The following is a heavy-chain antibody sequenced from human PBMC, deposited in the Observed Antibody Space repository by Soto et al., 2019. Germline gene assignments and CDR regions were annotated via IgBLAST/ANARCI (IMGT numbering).Heavy chain of an antibody. CDR2: INTDGLS. CDR1: GVSITSYY. D-gene: IGHD2-15*01. CDR3: ARVPVAVAATEDYYGLDV. Sequence: SETLSLTCSVSGVSITSYYWSWIPQSAGGGLEWMGRINTDGLSTYSPSFKSRLTMSLDTSKNQVSLRLISVTAADTAVYFCARVPVAVAATEDYYGLDVWGQGTTVTVSS. V-gene: IGHV4-4*07. J-gene: IGHJ6*02.